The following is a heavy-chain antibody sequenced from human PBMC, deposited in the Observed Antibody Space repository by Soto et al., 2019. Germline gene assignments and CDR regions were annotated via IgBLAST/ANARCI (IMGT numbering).Heavy chain of an antibody. V-gene: IGHV1-69*13. CDR3: AREGYYDFWSGYSHNWFDP. Sequence: SVKVSCKASGGTFSSYAISWVRQAPGQGLEWMGGIIPIFGTANYAQKFQGRVTITADESTSTAYMELSSLRSEDTAVYYCAREGYYDFWSGYSHNWFDPWGQGTLVTSPQ. D-gene: IGHD3-3*01. CDR2: IIPIFGTA. J-gene: IGHJ5*02. CDR1: GGTFSSYA.